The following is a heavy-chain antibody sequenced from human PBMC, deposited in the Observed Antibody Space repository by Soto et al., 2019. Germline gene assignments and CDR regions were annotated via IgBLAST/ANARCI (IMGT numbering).Heavy chain of an antibody. J-gene: IGHJ4*02. CDR1: GFTLSSYG. CDR3: ARGRYIVAVAATLDY. CDR2: IWYDGSNK. Sequence: QVQLVESGGGVVQPGRSLRLSCAASGFTLSSYGMHWVRQAPGKGLEWVAVIWYDGSNKYYADSVKGRFTISRDNSKNTLYLQMNSLRAEDTAVYYCARGRYIVAVAATLDYWGQGTLVTVSS. V-gene: IGHV3-33*01. D-gene: IGHD6-19*01.